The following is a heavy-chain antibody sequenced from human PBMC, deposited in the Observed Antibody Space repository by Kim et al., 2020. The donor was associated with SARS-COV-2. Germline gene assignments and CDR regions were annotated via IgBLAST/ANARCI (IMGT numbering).Heavy chain of an antibody. CDR3: AREGSGSYYYFDY. Sequence: GGSLRLSCAASGFTFRSHWMHWVRQVPGKGRVWVSRINSDGSSTNYADSVKGRFAISSDNAKNTLYLQMNSLRAEDTAVYYWAREGSGSYYYFDYVGQGT. J-gene: IGHJ4*02. V-gene: IGHV3-74*01. CDR2: INSDGSST. CDR1: GFTFRSHW. D-gene: IGHD1-26*01.